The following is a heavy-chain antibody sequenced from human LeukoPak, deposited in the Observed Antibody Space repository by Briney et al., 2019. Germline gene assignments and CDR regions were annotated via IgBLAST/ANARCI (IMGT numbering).Heavy chain of an antibody. V-gene: IGHV3-23*01. CDR1: GFTFSSYA. CDR3: AREAGYCSSTSCEWDY. CDR2: ISGSAGST. J-gene: IGHJ4*02. D-gene: IGHD2-2*01. Sequence: GGSLRLSCAASGFTFSSYAMSWVRQAPGKGLEWVSAISGSAGSTYYADSVKGRFTISRDNAKNSLYLQMNSLRAEDTAVYYCAREAGYCSSTSCEWDYWGQGTLVTVSS.